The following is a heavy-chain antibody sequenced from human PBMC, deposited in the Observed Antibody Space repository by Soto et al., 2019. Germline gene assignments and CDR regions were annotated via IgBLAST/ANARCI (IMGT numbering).Heavy chain of an antibody. J-gene: IGHJ5*02. CDR1: GGSISSYY. CDR3: ARGGRITIFGVALENWFDP. CDR2: IYYSGST. Sequence: PSETLSLTCTVSGGSISSYYWSWIRQPPGKGPEWIGYIYYSGSTNYNPSLKSRVTISVDTSKNQFSLKLSSVTAADTAVYYCARGGRITIFGVALENWFDPCGQGTLVTVS. V-gene: IGHV4-59*01. D-gene: IGHD3-3*01.